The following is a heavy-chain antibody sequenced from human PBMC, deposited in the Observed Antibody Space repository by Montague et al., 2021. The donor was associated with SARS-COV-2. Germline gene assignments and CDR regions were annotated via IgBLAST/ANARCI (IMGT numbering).Heavy chain of an antibody. CDR2: ISAYNGNP. CDR3: ARDRGDAAESVLDY. Sequence: SVKVSCKASGYNLNIYGISWVRLAPGQGLEWMGWISAYNGNPNYAQKLQGRVTMTTDTSTSTAYMELRSLRSDDTAVYYCARDRGDAAESVLDYWGQGTLVTVSS. D-gene: IGHD6-13*01. V-gene: IGHV1-18*01. J-gene: IGHJ4*02. CDR1: GYNLNIYG.